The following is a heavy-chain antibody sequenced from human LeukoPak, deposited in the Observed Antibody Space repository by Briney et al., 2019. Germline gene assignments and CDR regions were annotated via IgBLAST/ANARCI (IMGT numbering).Heavy chain of an antibody. D-gene: IGHD3-10*01. CDR2: MNPNRGDT. V-gene: IGHV1-8*01. J-gene: IGHJ4*02. CDR1: GYTFTSYD. Sequence: ASVKVSCKASGYTFTSYDIHWVRQATGQGLEWMGRMNPNRGDTDYAQKFQGRVTITTDESTSTVYMELSSLRSEDTAVYYCARAVMVRGFGVHNPGYFDYWGQGTLVTVSS. CDR3: ARAVMVRGFGVHNPGYFDY.